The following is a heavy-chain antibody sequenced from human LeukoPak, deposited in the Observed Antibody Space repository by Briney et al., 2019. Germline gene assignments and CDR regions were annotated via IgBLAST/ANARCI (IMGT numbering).Heavy chain of an antibody. CDR1: GFTFSSHV. J-gene: IGHJ4*02. Sequence: PGGSLRLSCSASGFTFSSHVMHWVCQAPGKGLEYVSGISGDGASTYYADSVKGRFTISRDNSKNTLYVQMTSLRAEDTAVYYCVYQVQGVVKWGQGTLVTVSS. V-gene: IGHV3-64*05. D-gene: IGHD3-3*01. CDR2: ISGDGAST. CDR3: VYQVQGVVK.